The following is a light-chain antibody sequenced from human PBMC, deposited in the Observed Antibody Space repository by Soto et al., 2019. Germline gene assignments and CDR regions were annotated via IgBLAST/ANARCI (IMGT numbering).Light chain of an antibody. Sequence: DIQMTQSPSSLSASVVDRVTITFRASQSISSYLNWYQQKPGKAPKLLIYAASTLESGVPSRFSGSGSGTDFTLTISSLQPEDFATYYCQQANSFPLTFGGGTKVDIK. CDR2: AAS. CDR1: QSISSY. J-gene: IGKJ4*01. V-gene: IGKV1-39*01. CDR3: QQANSFPLT.